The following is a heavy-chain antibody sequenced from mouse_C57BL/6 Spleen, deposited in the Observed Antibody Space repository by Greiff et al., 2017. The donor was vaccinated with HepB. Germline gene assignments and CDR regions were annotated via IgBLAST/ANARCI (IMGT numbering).Heavy chain of an antibody. V-gene: IGHV1-9*01. CDR2: ILPGSSST. CDR3: ARMDYYGSSYWYFDV. CDR1: GYTFTGYW. J-gene: IGHJ1*03. D-gene: IGHD1-1*01. Sequence: QVQLQQSGAELMKPGASVKLSCKATGYTFTGYWIEWVKQRPGHGLEWIGEILPGSSSTNYNEKFKGKATFTADTSSNTAYMQLSSLTTEDSAIYYCARMDYYGSSYWYFDVWGTGTTVTVSS.